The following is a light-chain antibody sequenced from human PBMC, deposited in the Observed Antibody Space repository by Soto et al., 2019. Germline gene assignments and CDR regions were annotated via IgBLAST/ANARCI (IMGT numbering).Light chain of an antibody. CDR1: QSVRSSY. V-gene: IGKV3-20*01. CDR2: GAS. CDR3: QQYASSPQT. J-gene: IGKJ1*01. Sequence: DILLTPSPGPLSLSPGERATLSCRASQSVRSSYLAWYRQKPGQAPRLLMYGASSRATGIPDRFSGSGSGTDFTLTISRLEPEDFAVYFCQQYASSPQTFGQGTKVDIK.